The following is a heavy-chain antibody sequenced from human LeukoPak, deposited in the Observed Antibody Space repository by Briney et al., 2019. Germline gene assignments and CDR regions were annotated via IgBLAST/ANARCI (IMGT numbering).Heavy chain of an antibody. D-gene: IGHD3-10*01. J-gene: IGHJ4*02. CDR2: IYPGDSDT. Sequence: GESLKISCKGSGYSFTSYWIGWVRQMPWKGLEWMGIIYPGDSDTRYSPSFQGQVTISADKSISNAYLQWSSLKASDTAMYYCARAIYGSGSYYKWFDYWGQGTLVTVSS. CDR3: ARAIYGSGSYYKWFDY. CDR1: GYSFTSYW. V-gene: IGHV5-51*01.